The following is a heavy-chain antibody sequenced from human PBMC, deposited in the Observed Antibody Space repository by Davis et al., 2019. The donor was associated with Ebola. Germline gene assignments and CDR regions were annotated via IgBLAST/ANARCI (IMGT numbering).Heavy chain of an antibody. Sequence: SGPTLVKPTQTLRLTCTFSGFSLHTTGMCVSWICQPPGKALEWLGLIDWDDDTYYSTSLKTRLTISKDTSRNQVVLTMTDMDPVDTGTYYCARTDSSGLDAFDIWGQGTKVTVSS. D-gene: IGHD6-19*01. CDR1: GFSLHTTGMC. V-gene: IGHV2-70*01. J-gene: IGHJ3*02. CDR3: ARTDSSGLDAFDI. CDR2: IDWDDDT.